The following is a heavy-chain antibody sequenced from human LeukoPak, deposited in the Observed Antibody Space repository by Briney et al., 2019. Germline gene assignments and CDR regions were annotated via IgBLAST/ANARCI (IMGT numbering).Heavy chain of an antibody. CDR2: ISYDGSNK. V-gene: IGHV3-30-3*01. CDR3: ARDASWGIAVAGHFDY. D-gene: IGHD6-19*01. J-gene: IGHJ4*02. Sequence: GGSLRLSCAASGFTFDDYAMHWVRQAPGKGLEWVAVISYDGSNKYYSDSVKGRFTISRDNSKNTLYLQMNSLRAGDTAVYYCARDASWGIAVAGHFDYWGQGTLVTVSS. CDR1: GFTFDDYA.